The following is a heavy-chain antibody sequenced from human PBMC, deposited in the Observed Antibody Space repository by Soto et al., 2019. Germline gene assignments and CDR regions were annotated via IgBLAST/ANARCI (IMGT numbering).Heavy chain of an antibody. V-gene: IGHV4-4*07. J-gene: IGHJ5*02. CDR3: ATKGDYGGWFDP. CDR1: GASIRDKY. D-gene: IGHD3-10*01. CDR2: ISDGGTT. Sequence: PSETLSLTCSISGASIRDKYWSWLRQSAEKGLEFIGRISDGGTTIYNPSLKTRVTMSLDTSKTHFSLKLTSVTAADTAVYYCATKGDYGGWFDPWGQGTLVTVSS.